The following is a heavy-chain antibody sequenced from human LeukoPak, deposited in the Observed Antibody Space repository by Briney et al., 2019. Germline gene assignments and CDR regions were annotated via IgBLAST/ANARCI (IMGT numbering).Heavy chain of an antibody. Sequence: SVKVSCKASGGTFSSYAISWVRQAPGQGLEWMGGIIPIFGTANYAQKFQGRVTITADKSTSTAYMELTSLRSEDTAVYYCARIAYSSGWCFDYWGQGTLVTVSS. CDR2: IIPIFGTA. V-gene: IGHV1-69*06. CDR1: GGTFSSYA. J-gene: IGHJ4*02. CDR3: ARIAYSSGWCFDY. D-gene: IGHD6-19*01.